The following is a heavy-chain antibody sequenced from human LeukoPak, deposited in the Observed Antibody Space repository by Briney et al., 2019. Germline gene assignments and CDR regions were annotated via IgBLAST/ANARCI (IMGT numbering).Heavy chain of an antibody. D-gene: IGHD6-13*01. CDR2: IIPIIGTP. J-gene: IGHJ4*02. Sequence: SVKVSCKASGGTFSSNVISWVRQAPGQGLEWMGRIIPIIGTPDYAQKFQGRVTITADKSTNTAYMELTSLKSDDTAVFYCARAGGSSWYVSLYYWGQGTLVTVSS. CDR1: GGTFSSNV. CDR3: ARAGGSSWYVSLYY. V-gene: IGHV1-69*04.